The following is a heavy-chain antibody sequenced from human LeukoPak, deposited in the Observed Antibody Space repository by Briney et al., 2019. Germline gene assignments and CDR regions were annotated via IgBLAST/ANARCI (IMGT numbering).Heavy chain of an antibody. J-gene: IGHJ4*02. CDR2: VSSGFHA. V-gene: IGHV3-13*01. CDR1: GFTLGGHD. CDR3: VREARGYHYTYFDY. D-gene: IGHD5-18*01. Sequence: GGSLRLSCTPSGFTLGGHDIHWVRQIPGQGREGVAAVSSGFHAFFADSVQGRFTVSREDARNSLYLQMNSLRAGDTAVYYCVREARGYHYTYFDYWGQGTLVTVSS.